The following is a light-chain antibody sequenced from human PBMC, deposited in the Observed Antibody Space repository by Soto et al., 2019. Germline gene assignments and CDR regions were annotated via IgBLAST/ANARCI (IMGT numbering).Light chain of an antibody. J-gene: IGKJ1*01. V-gene: IGKV3-15*01. CDR1: QSVSSN. CDR3: QQYNNWPT. Sequence: EMVMTQHPATLSVSPGERDTLSCRSSQSVSSNLAWYQQKPGQAPRLLINGAATRATSSLAGFSGGSSGREVTLTTSSLQSEDFAVYYCQQYNNWPTFGQGTKVDIK. CDR2: GAA.